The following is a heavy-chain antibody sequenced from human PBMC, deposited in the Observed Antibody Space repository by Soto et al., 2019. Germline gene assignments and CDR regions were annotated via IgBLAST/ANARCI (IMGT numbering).Heavy chain of an antibody. CDR1: GYTFTDYY. CDR2: INHDSGAT. Sequence: QVQLVQSGAEVKKPGASVKVSCKASGYTFTDYYMHWVRQAPGQGLEWMGWINHDSGATNYAQKFQGRVAMTRDTSISTAYMELSRLRADDTAVYYCARRYSDVLAGYPAFDLWGRGTLVTVSS. V-gene: IGHV1-2*02. D-gene: IGHD3-9*01. J-gene: IGHJ2*01. CDR3: ARRYSDVLAGYPAFDL.